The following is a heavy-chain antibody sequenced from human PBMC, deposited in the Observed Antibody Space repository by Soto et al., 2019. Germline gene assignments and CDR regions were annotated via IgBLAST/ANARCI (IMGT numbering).Heavy chain of an antibody. CDR2: IYPGDSDT. V-gene: IGHV5-51*01. CDR1: GYTFTNYW. CDR3: AASIFYYGMDV. J-gene: IGHJ6*02. Sequence: GESLKISCKGSGYTFTNYWIGWVRQMPGKGLEWMGIIYPGDSDTKYNPSFQGQVTISADKSITTTYLQWSSLKPSDTAIYYCAASIFYYGMDVWGQGTTVTVSS.